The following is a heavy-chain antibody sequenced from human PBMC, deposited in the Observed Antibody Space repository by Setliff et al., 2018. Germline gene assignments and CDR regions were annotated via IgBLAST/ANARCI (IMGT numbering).Heavy chain of an antibody. CDR3: ARGDNFWSGPLDY. CDR2: INHSGST. D-gene: IGHD3-3*01. CDR1: GGSISSGSYY. Sequence: SETLSLTCTVSGGSISSGSYYWSWIRQPPGKRLEWIGEINHSGSTNYNPSLKSRVTISVDTSKNQFSLKLSSVTTADTAVYYCARGDNFWSGPLDYWGQGTLVTVSS. V-gene: IGHV4-61*01. J-gene: IGHJ4*02.